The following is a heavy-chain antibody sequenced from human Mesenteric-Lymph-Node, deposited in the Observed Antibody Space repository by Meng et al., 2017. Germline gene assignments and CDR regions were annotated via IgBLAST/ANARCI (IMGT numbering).Heavy chain of an antibody. V-gene: IGHV4-39*01. CDR3: ARLWFGERPPDY. D-gene: IGHD3-10*01. CDR2: IYYSGRT. Sequence: QLQLQESGPGLVKPSETLSLPCTASGCSISSSTYYWGWIRPPPGKGLEWIGSIYYSGRTYYNPSLKSRVTMSVDTSKNQFSLKLSSVTAADTAVYYCARLWFGERPPDYWGQGTLVTVSS. CDR1: GCSISSSTYY. J-gene: IGHJ4*02.